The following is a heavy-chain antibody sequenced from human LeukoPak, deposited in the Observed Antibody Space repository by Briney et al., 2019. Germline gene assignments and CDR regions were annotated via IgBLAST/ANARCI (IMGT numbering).Heavy chain of an antibody. J-gene: IGHJ2*01. V-gene: IGHV3-74*01. D-gene: IGHD6-13*01. CDR3: ATDSYSSSWYWSFDL. Sequence: PGGSLRLSCAASGFTFSSYWMHWVRQAPGKGLVWVSCINGDGSSTYDADFVKGRFTISRDNAKNTVYLQMNSLRAEDTAVYYCATDSYSSSWYWSFDLWGRGALVTVSS. CDR1: GFTFSSYW. CDR2: INGDGSST.